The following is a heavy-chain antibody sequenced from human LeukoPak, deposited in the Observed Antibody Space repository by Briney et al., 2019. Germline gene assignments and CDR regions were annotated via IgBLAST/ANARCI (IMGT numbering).Heavy chain of an antibody. Sequence: SGTLSLTCSVSGGSINSLYWSWIRQTPGKGLEWIGYIYYSGHTNSNPSLRSRVTISIDTSRTQFSLNLTSVSAADTAVYYCASGGFWSGYFTWGQGILVTVSS. D-gene: IGHD3-3*01. V-gene: IGHV4-59*11. J-gene: IGHJ5*02. CDR3: ASGGFWSGYFT. CDR1: GGSINSLY. CDR2: IYYSGHT.